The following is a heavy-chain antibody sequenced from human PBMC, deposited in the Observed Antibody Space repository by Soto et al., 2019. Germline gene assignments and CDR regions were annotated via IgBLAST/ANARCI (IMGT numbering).Heavy chain of an antibody. V-gene: IGHV3-73*01. J-gene: IGHJ4*02. CDR2: IGSRLNNYAT. Sequence: EVQLVESGGTLVQPGGSLKLSCVASGSIFSGSEMHWVRQASGKGLEWIGRIGSRLNNYATVYGASMRGRFTISRDDYRNTAYLQTNSLRTEDTSLYSCTLYNILAGYRFAYWGRGSLVTVSS. CDR1: GSIFSGSE. CDR3: TLYNILAGYRFAY. D-gene: IGHD3-9*01.